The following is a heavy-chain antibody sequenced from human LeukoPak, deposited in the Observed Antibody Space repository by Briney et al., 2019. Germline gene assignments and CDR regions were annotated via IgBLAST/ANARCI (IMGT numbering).Heavy chain of an antibody. D-gene: IGHD6-13*01. CDR1: GFTFSSYA. J-gene: IGHJ5*02. CDR2: ISGCGGST. V-gene: IGHV3-23*01. CDR3: AKDGSSSWYGFNWFDP. Sequence: GGSLRLSCAASGFTFSSYAMSWVRQAPGKGLEWVSAISGCGGSTYYADSVKGRFTISRDNSKNTLYLQMNSLRAEDTAVYYCAKDGSSSWYGFNWFDPWGQGTLVTVSS.